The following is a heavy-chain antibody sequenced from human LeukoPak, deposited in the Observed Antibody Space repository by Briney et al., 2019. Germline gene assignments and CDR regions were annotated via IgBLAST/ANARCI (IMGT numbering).Heavy chain of an antibody. D-gene: IGHD3-16*01. V-gene: IGHV4-39*02. CDR2: IYYSGST. J-gene: IGHJ3*02. CDR3: AREGGGFDI. CDR1: GGSISSSSYY. Sequence: SETLSLTCTVSGGSISSSSYYWGWIRQPPGKGLEWIGSIYYSGSTYHNPSLKSRVTISVDTSKNQFSLRLSSVTAADTAVYYCAREGGGFDIWGQGTMVTVSS.